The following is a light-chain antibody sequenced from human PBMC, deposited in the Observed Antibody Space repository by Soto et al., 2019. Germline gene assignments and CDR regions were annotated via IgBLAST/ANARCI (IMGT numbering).Light chain of an antibody. Sequence: EIVLTQSPATLSLSPGERATLSCRASQSVSSYLAWYQQKPGQAPRLLINDASNRATDIPARFSGSGSGTAFTLTISRLEPEDFAVYYCQQRSNWPLTFGGGTKVEIK. CDR3: QQRSNWPLT. V-gene: IGKV3-11*01. CDR2: DAS. J-gene: IGKJ4*01. CDR1: QSVSSY.